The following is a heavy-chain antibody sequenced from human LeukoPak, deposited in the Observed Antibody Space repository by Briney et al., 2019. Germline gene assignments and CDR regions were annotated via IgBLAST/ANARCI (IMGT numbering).Heavy chain of an antibody. D-gene: IGHD3-10*01. J-gene: IGHJ4*02. V-gene: IGHV4-39*01. CDR2: IYYSGST. CDR1: GGSISSSSYY. CDR3: ARPPGVDYYGSGSYVDY. Sequence: SETLSLTCTVSGGSISSSSYYWGWIRQPPGKGLEWIGSIYYSGSTYYNPSLKSRVTISVDTSKNQFSLKLSSVTAADTAVYYCARPPGVDYYGSGSYVDYWGQGTLVTVSS.